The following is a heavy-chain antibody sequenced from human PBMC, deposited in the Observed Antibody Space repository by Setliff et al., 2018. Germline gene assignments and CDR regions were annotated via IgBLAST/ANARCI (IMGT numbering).Heavy chain of an antibody. J-gene: IGHJ5*02. CDR3: VRTLNGSPADR. Sequence: SETLSLTCTVSGDSINNPTYHWGWVRQPPGKGLEWIGLIYYTGITYYNPSLKSRVTISEDMSDKQITLKLNPVTAADTAVYYCVRTLNGSPADRWGQETLVTVSS. D-gene: IGHD2-2*01. V-gene: IGHV4-39*01. CDR1: GDSINNPTYH. CDR2: IYYTGIT.